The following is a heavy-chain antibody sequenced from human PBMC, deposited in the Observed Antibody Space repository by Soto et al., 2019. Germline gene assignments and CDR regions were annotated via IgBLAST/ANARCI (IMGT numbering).Heavy chain of an antibody. D-gene: IGHD2-15*01. J-gene: IGHJ4*02. V-gene: IGHV1-2*02. CDR2: INPNCGGT. CDR1: GYTVSGYY. CDR3: ARVEEPCTGGSCYSKFDY. Sequence: QVQLVQSGAEVRRPGASVKVSCKAPGYTVSGYYIHWVRQAPGQGLEWMGWINPNCGGTKYIPKFQGRVTMTWDTSTGTVYMELSGLTSDDTAVYFCARVEEPCTGGSCYSKFDYWGQGTLVTVSS.